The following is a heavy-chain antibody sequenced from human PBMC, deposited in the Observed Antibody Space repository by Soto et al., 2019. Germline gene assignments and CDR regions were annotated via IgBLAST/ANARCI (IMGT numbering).Heavy chain of an antibody. CDR2: FSYSGST. CDR1: GGSVSRGSYF. Sequence: SETLSLTCTVSGGSVSRGSYFWSWIRQPPGKGLEWIGYFSYSGSTNYNPSLKSRVTISVDTSKNQFSLKLSSVTAADTAVYFCAGARQELAEVNWFDPWGQGTLVTVSS. D-gene: IGHD6-13*01. V-gene: IGHV4-61*01. J-gene: IGHJ5*02. CDR3: AGARQELAEVNWFDP.